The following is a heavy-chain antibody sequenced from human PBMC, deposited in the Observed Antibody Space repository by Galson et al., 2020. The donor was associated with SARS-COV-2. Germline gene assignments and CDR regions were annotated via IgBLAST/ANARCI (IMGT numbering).Heavy chain of an antibody. CDR1: GDSISSYY. V-gene: IGHV4-4*07. J-gene: IGHJ4*02. CDR3: ARSSPYYYDSRGSFWTGYFDY. D-gene: IGHD3-22*01. Sequence: ETSETLSLTYTVSGDSISSYYWSWIRQSAGKGLEWIGRIYTSGSTNYNPSLKSRVGISVDTSKSQFSLTLRSVTAADTAVYYCARSSPYYYDSRGSFWTGYFDYWGQGALVIVSS. CDR2: IYTSGST.